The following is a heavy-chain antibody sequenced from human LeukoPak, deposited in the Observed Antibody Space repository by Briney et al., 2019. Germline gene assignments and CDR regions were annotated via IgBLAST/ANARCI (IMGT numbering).Heavy chain of an antibody. D-gene: IGHD5-12*01. V-gene: IGHV4-59*01. CDR1: GGSISNYY. J-gene: IGHJ6*03. CDR3: ARIPRLGYSGYYYYYYYMDV. Sequence: SETLSLTCTVSGGSISNYYWNWIRQPPGKGLEWIGYIYYTGNTNYNPSLKSRVTISVDTSKNQFSLKLSSVTAADTAVYYCARIPRLGYSGYYYYYYYMDVWGKGTTVTVSS. CDR2: IYYTGNT.